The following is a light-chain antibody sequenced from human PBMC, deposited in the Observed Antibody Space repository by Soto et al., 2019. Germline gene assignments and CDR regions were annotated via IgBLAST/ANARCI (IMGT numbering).Light chain of an antibody. CDR2: EVS. CDR1: SSDIGRFNY. V-gene: IGLV2-14*01. CDR3: SSHTTSNTQV. J-gene: IGLJ3*02. Sequence: QSALTQPASVSGSPGQSITISCTGTSSDIGRFNYVSWHQQHPGKVPKLMIYEVSNRPSGVSNRFSGSKSGNTASLTISGLQAEDEADYYCSSHTTSNTQVFGGGTKLTVL.